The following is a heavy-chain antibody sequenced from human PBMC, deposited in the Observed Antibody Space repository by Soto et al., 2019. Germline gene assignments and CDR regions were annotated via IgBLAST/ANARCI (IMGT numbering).Heavy chain of an antibody. D-gene: IGHD6-19*01. CDR2: TYYRSKWYY. J-gene: IGHJ2*01. Sequence: QVQLQQSGPGLVKPSQTLSLMCDISGDSVSSVTATWSWSRQSPSRGLEWLGRTYYRSKWYYDYAVSVMSRIVITPDTSKNQLPLDLNSVTPEDTAVYFCARDGSGFHWYFDVWGRGTLVTVSS. V-gene: IGHV6-1*01. CDR1: GDSVSSVTAT. CDR3: ARDGSGFHWYFDV.